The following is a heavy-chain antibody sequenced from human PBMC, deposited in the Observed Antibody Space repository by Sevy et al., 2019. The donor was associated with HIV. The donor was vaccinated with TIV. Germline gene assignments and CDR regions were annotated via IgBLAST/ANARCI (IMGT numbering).Heavy chain of an antibody. CDR1: GYTFTSYD. CDR3: ARASYYYDSSGLYYYYYMDV. J-gene: IGHJ6*03. V-gene: IGHV1-8*01. Sequence: ASLKVSCKASGYTFTSYDINWVRQATGQGLEWMGWMNPNSGNTGYAQKFEGRVTMTRNTSISTAYMELSRLRSEDTDVYYCARASYYYDSSGLYYYYYMDVWGKGTTVTVSS. CDR2: MNPNSGNT. D-gene: IGHD3-22*01.